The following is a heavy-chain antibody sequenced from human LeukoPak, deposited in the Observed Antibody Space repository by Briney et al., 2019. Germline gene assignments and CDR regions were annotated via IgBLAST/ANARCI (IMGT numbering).Heavy chain of an antibody. CDR2: ISSSSSYI. J-gene: IGHJ4*02. Sequence: GGSLRLSCAASGFTFSSYSMNWVRQAPGKGLEWVSSISSSSSYIYYADSVKGRFTISRDNAKNSLYLQMNSLRAEDTAVYYCARDPIAVAEKGSDYGGKGTLVTVPS. D-gene: IGHD6-19*01. CDR3: ARDPIAVAEKGSDY. CDR1: GFTFSSYS. V-gene: IGHV3-21*01.